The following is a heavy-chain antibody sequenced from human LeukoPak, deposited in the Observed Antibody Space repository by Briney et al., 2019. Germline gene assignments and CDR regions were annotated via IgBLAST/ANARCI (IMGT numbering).Heavy chain of an antibody. V-gene: IGHV4-39*01. Sequence: SETLSLTCTVSGGSIRSSSYYWGWIRQPPGKGLEWIGSVHYSGSTYDNPSLKSRVTISVDTSKNQFSLKLIPVTAADTAVYYCARSLVVPAHYYYYYYMDVWGKGTTVTVSS. CDR3: ARSLVVPAHYYYYYYMDV. J-gene: IGHJ6*03. CDR2: VHYSGST. CDR1: GGSIRSSSYY. D-gene: IGHD2-2*01.